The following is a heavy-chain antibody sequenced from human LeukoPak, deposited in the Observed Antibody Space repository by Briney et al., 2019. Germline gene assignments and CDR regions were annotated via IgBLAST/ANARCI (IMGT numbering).Heavy chain of an antibody. CDR2: LYASGST. Sequence: PSETLSLTCTVSGGSIPGYYWSWIRQSAEKGLEWIGRLYASGSTDYNPSLKSRVTTSVDTSKNAFSLKLSSVTPADTAVYYCARAASVVLTILRTTSRENAFDIWGQGTMVTVSS. D-gene: IGHD3-9*01. CDR3: ARAASVVLTILRTTSRENAFDI. V-gene: IGHV4-4*07. J-gene: IGHJ3*02. CDR1: GGSIPGYY.